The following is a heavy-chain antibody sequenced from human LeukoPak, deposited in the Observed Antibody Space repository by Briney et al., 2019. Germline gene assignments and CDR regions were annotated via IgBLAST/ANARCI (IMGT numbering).Heavy chain of an antibody. D-gene: IGHD2-15*01. CDR2: VYYSGST. CDR3: ATYTRHCSGGTCYSIDY. CDR1: GDSISSYH. Sequence: SESLSLTCTVSGDSISSYHWTWIRQPPGRGLEWIGYVYYSGSTNYNPSLKSRVTISLDTSNNQFSLKLSSVTAADTAIYYCATYTRHCSGGTCYSIDYWGQGTLATVSS. J-gene: IGHJ4*02. V-gene: IGHV4-59*08.